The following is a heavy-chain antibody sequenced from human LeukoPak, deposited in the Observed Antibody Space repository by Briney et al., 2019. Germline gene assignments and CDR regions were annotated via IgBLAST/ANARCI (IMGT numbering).Heavy chain of an antibody. CDR3: AKDRPYSSGWYLIFDY. J-gene: IGHJ4*02. V-gene: IGHV3-23*01. Sequence: GGSLRLSCAASGFAFNSYAMNWVRQAPGKGLEWVSAIGGSGGSTYYADSVKGRFTISRDNSKNTLYLQMNSLRAEDTAVYYCAKDRPYSSGWYLIFDYWGQGTLVTVSS. D-gene: IGHD6-19*01. CDR1: GFAFNSYA. CDR2: IGGSGGST.